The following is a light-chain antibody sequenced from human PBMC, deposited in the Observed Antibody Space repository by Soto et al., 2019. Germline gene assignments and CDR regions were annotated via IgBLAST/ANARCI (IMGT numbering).Light chain of an antibody. CDR3: SSYTSTMTNV. J-gene: IGLJ1*01. V-gene: IGLV2-14*03. CDR1: NSDVGGFNS. CDR2: DVV. Sequence: QSALTQPASVSGSPGQSITISCTVTNSDVGGFNSVSWYQLRPGTAPKLILYDVVDRPSGVSYRFSGSKSGNTASLTISGLQAADEADYFCSSYTSTMTNVFGSGTKLTVL.